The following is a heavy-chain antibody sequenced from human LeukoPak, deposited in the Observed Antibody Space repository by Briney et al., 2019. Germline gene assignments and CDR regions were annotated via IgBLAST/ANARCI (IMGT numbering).Heavy chain of an antibody. CDR2: ISYDGSNK. CDR1: GFTFSSYA. D-gene: IGHD3-22*01. V-gene: IGHV3-30-3*01. J-gene: IGHJ4*02. Sequence: GGSLRLSCAASGFTFSSYAMHWVRQAPGKGLEWVAVISYDGSNKYYADSVKGRFTISRDNSMNTLYLQMNSLRAEDTAVYYCARALVQGGYYYDSSGYYTWGQGTPVTVSS. CDR3: ARALVQGGYYYDSSGYYT.